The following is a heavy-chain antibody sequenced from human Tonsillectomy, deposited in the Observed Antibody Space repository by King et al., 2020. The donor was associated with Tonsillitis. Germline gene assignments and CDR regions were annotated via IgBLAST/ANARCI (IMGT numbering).Heavy chain of an antibody. Sequence: VQLVESGGGVVQPGGSLRLSCAASGFTFDDYGMHWVRQAPGKGLEWVSLIGGDGTSTYYADSVKGRFTISRDNSKNSLYLQMNSLKTEDTALYYCAKEIGRVLLCFGADYWGQGTLVTVSS. V-gene: IGHV3-43*02. CDR1: GFTFDDYG. CDR2: IGGDGTST. J-gene: IGHJ4*02. CDR3: AKEIGRVLLCFGADY. D-gene: IGHD3-10*01.